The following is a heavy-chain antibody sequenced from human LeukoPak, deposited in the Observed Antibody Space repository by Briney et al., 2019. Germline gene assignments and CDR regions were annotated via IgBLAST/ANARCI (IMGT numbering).Heavy chain of an antibody. CDR1: GYTFTSYG. D-gene: IGHD3-22*01. Sequence: GASVKVSCKASGYTFTSYGISLVRQATGQGLEWMGWMNPNSGNTGYAQKFQGRVTMTRNTSISTAYMELSSLRSEDTAVYYCARGRWSSGYYSSFDYWGQGTMVTVSS. CDR2: MNPNSGNT. CDR3: ARGRWSSGYYSSFDY. J-gene: IGHJ4*02. V-gene: IGHV1-8*02.